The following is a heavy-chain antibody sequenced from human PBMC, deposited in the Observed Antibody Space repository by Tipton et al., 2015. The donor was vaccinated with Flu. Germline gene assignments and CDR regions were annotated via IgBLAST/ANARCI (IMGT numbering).Heavy chain of an antibody. CDR2: IKQDGSKK. D-gene: IGHD4-17*01. Sequence: SLRLSCAASGFTFSTYWMNWVRQAPGKGLEWVASIKQDGSKKYYVDSVKGRFTISRDNAKNSLYLQMNSLRTEDTALYFCARGTDYGDYGGHYFDHWGQGTLVSVSS. J-gene: IGHJ4*02. V-gene: IGHV3-7*01. CDR3: ARGTDYGDYGGHYFDH. CDR1: GFTFSTYW.